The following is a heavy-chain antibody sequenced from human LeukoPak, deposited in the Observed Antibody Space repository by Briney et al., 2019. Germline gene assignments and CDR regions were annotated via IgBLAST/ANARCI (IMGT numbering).Heavy chain of an antibody. CDR3: ARASSSYGSGSYSAFDP. V-gene: IGHV3-7*01. J-gene: IGHJ5*02. Sequence: GGSLRLSCAASGFTFSSYWMSWVRQAPGKGLEWVANIKQDGSEKYYVDSVKGRFTISRDNAKNSLYLQMNSLRAEDTAVYYCARASSSYGSGSYSAFDPWGQGTLVTVSS. CDR2: IKQDGSEK. D-gene: IGHD3-10*01. CDR1: GFTFSSYW.